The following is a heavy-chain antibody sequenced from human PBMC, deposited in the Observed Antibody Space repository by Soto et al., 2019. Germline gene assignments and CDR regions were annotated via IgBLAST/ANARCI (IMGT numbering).Heavy chain of an antibody. Sequence: QVQLVESGGGVVQPGRSLRLSCAASGFTFSSYGMHWVRQAPGKGLEWVAVISYDGSNKYYADSVKGRFTISRDNSKNTLYLQMNSLRAEDTAVYYCAKNLLRYSYGAAFDIWGQGTMVTVSS. V-gene: IGHV3-30*18. D-gene: IGHD5-18*01. J-gene: IGHJ3*02. CDR3: AKNLLRYSYGAAFDI. CDR2: ISYDGSNK. CDR1: GFTFSSYG.